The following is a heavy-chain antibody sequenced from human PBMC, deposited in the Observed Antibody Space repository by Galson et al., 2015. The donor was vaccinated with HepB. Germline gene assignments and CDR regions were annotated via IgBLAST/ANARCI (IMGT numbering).Heavy chain of an antibody. Sequence: QSGAEVTKPRESLKISCQVSGYNFAHYWIGWVRQIPGKGLEWMGIFYPADSDTKYSPSFQGQVTISADESISTAFLQWSSLQASDTAIYYCARRPLSGGYFDYWGQGTLVTVSS. V-gene: IGHV5-51*01. CDR2: FYPADSDT. CDR1: GYNFAHYW. J-gene: IGHJ4*02. D-gene: IGHD1-14*01. CDR3: ARRPLSGGYFDY.